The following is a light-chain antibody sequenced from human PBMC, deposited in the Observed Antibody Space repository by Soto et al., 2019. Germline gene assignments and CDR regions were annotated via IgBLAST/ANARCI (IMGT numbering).Light chain of an antibody. V-gene: IGKV3-15*01. CDR2: GVS. CDR1: QSVSSN. J-gene: IGKJ1*01. Sequence: EIVMTQSPATLSVSPGERATLSCRASQSVSSNLAWYQQKPGQAPRLLIYGVSTRATGIPARFSGSGSGTEFTLTISSLQSEDFAVYCCQQYNNWPATFGQGTKVEIK. CDR3: QQYNNWPAT.